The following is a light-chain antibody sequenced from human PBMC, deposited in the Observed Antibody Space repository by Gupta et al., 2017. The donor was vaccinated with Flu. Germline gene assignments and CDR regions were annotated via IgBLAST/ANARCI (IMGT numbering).Light chain of an antibody. CDR2: GAS. J-gene: IGKJ4*01. V-gene: IGKV3-15*01. CDR3: QQYNNWPPLT. Sequence: ERATPSCRASQSISTILAWYQQKRGQAPRLLIFGASTRATGAPARFSGSGSGTEFTLIISDLQSEDFGIYYCQQYNNWPPLTFGGGTKVEI. CDR1: QSISTI.